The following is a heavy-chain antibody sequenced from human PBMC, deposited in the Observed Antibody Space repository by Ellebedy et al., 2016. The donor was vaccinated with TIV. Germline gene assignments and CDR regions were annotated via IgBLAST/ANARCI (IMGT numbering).Heavy chain of an antibody. V-gene: IGHV1-46*03. CDR2: INPSDGST. J-gene: IGHJ4*02. D-gene: IGHD3-3*01. CDR1: AYTSANYY. Sequence: ASVKVSXXPSAYTSANYYLHWLRQAPGQGLEWMGIINPSDGSTTYAQKFHGRVTMTRDTSTTTVYMELNSLRSEDTAMYFCARRDFWSGYPFDYWGQGTLVTVSS. CDR3: ARRDFWSGYPFDY.